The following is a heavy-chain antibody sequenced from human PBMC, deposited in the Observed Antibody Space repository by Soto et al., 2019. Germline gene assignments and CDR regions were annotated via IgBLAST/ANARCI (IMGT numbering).Heavy chain of an antibody. D-gene: IGHD2-2*01. CDR2: INPNSGDT. V-gene: IGHV1-2*04. J-gene: IGHJ6*03. CDR1: GYTFTCYY. Sequence: GASVKVSCKASGYTFTCYYMHWVRQAPGQGLEWMGWINPNSGDTNYAQKFQGWVTMTRDTSISTAYMELSRLRSDDTAVYYCARGGIVVVPAADSNYYYMDVWGKGTTVTVSS. CDR3: ARGGIVVVPAADSNYYYMDV.